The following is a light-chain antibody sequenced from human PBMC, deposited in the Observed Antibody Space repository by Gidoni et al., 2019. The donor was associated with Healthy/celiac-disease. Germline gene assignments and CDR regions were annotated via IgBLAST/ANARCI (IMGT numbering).Light chain of an antibody. CDR2: DAS. V-gene: IGKV3-11*01. J-gene: IGKJ5*01. Sequence: EIVLTQSPATLSLSPGERATLSCRASQSVSSYLAWYQQKPGQAPRLLIYDASNRATGIPARFRGSGSGTDFTLTISSLEPEDCAVYYCQQRSNWPPITFXQXTRLEIK. CDR1: QSVSSY. CDR3: QQRSNWPPIT.